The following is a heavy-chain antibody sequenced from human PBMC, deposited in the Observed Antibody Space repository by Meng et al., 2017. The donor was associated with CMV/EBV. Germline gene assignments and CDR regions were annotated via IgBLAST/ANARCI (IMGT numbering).Heavy chain of an antibody. CDR1: GGSVSSGSYY. CDR2: IYYSGST. V-gene: IGHV4-61*01. CDR3: ARDSRLWSNYYYYGMDV. D-gene: IGHD4/OR15-4a*01. Sequence: SETLSLTCTVSGGSVSSGSYYWSWIRQPPGKGLEWIGYIYYSGSTNYNPSLKSRVTISVDTSKNQFSLKLSSVTAADTAVYYCARDSRLWSNYYYYGMDVWGQGTTVTVSS. J-gene: IGHJ6*02.